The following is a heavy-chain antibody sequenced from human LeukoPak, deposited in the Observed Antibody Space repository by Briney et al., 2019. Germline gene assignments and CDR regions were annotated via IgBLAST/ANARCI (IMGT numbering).Heavy chain of an antibody. V-gene: IGHV4-61*02. CDR1: GGSISSGSYY. J-gene: IGHJ4*02. Sequence: SETLSLTCTVSGGSISSGSYYWSWIRQPAGKGLEWIGRIYTSGSTTYNSSLKSRVTISLDTSKNHFSLKLSSVTAADTAVYYCARDRSRGSYTLWGQGTLVTVSS. D-gene: IGHD3-16*01. CDR2: IYTSGST. CDR3: ARDRSRGSYTL.